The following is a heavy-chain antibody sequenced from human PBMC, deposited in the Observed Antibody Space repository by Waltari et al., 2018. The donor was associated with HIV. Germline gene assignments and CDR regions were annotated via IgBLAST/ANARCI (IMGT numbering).Heavy chain of an antibody. V-gene: IGHV3-7*01. Sequence: VQLVESGGGLVQPGGSLRLSCAASGFTFSSYWMSWVRQAPGKGLDGVANIKQDGSEKYYVDSVKGRFTISRDNAKNSLYLQMNSLRAEDTAVYYCARDAYSSSVAWFDPWGQGTLVTVSS. CDR1: GFTFSSYW. D-gene: IGHD6-6*01. CDR3: ARDAYSSSVAWFDP. CDR2: IKQDGSEK. J-gene: IGHJ5*02.